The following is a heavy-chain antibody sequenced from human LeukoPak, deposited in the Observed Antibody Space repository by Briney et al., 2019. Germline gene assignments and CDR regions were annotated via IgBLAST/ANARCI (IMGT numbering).Heavy chain of an antibody. CDR3: ARVTSGWSYFDS. CDR1: GISFSSHG. Sequence: GGSLRLSCAASGISFSSHGMHWVRQAPGKGLEWVSYIGSSGSTIYHADSVRGRFTISRDNAKNSLYLQMSSLRADDTAIYYCARVTSGWSYFDSWGQGTLVTVSS. CDR2: IGSSGSTI. V-gene: IGHV3-48*03. J-gene: IGHJ4*02. D-gene: IGHD6-19*01.